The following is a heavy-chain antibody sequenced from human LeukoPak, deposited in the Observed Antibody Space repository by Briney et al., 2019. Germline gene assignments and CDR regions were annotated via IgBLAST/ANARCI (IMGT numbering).Heavy chain of an antibody. CDR3: ARVGFSGIVGWELPPADY. D-gene: IGHD1-26*01. CDR1: GYTFTSYG. J-gene: IGHJ4*02. V-gene: IGHV1-18*01. CDR2: ISAYNGNT. Sequence: ASVKVSCKASGYTFTSYGISWVRQAPGQGLEWMGWISAYNGNTNYAQKLQGRVTMTTDTSTSTAYMELRSLRSDDTAVYYCARVGFSGIVGWELPPADYWGQGTLVTVSS.